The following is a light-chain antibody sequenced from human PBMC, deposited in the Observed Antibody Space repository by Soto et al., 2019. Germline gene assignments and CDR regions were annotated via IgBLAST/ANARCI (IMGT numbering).Light chain of an antibody. CDR3: QSYDSSLSGYV. J-gene: IGLJ1*01. CDR1: SSNIGANYD. Sequence: QSVLTQPPSVSGAPVQRVTISCTGSSSNIGANYDVHWYQQFPGTAPKLLIYGNSNRPSGVPDRFSGSKSGTSASLAITGLQAEDEADYYCQSYDSSLSGYVFGTGTKVTVL. CDR2: GNS. V-gene: IGLV1-40*01.